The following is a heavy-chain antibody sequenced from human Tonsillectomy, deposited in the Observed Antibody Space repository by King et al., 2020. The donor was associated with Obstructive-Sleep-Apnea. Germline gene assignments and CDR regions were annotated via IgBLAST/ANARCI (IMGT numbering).Heavy chain of an antibody. CDR3: ARDRVNSGFDY. CDR1: GLTFSSSA. D-gene: IGHD6-19*01. V-gene: IGHV3-30*04. J-gene: IGHJ4*01. Sequence: VQLVESGGGVVQPGRSLRLSCAASGLTFSSSAMHWVRQAPGKGLEWVAVISYDGGNKYYADSVKGRFTISRDNSKNTLFLQMNSLRGGDTAVYYCARDRVNSGFDYRGHGTLVTVPS. CDR2: ISYDGGNK.